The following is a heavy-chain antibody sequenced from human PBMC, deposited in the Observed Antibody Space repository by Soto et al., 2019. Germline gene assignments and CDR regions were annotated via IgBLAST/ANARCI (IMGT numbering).Heavy chain of an antibody. Sequence: GGSLRLSCAASGFTFSSYDMHWVRQITGKGLEWVSAIGADGKTYYLDSVKGRFTISRENAKNSLYLQMNSLRGGDTAVYCCARRFCSGANCPGIGFDYWGLGTLVTVSS. V-gene: IGHV3-13*01. CDR2: IGADGKT. D-gene: IGHD2-15*01. CDR3: ARRFCSGANCPGIGFDY. J-gene: IGHJ4*02. CDR1: GFTFSSYD.